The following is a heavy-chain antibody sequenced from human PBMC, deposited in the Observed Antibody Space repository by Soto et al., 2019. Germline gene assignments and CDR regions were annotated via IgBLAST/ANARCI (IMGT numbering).Heavy chain of an antibody. D-gene: IGHD3-3*01. J-gene: IGHJ6*02. CDR3: ARWIFGVVIPHYGMDV. Sequence: GASVKVSCKASGYGFTGYGISWVRQAPGQGLEWMGWISAYNGNTNYAQKLQGRVAMTTDTSTSTAYMELRSLRSDDTAVYYCARWIFGVVIPHYGMDVWGQGTTVTVSS. CDR2: ISAYNGNT. V-gene: IGHV1-18*04. CDR1: GYGFTGYG.